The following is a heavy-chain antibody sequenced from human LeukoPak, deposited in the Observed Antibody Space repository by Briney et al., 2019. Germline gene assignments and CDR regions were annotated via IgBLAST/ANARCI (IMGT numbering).Heavy chain of an antibody. CDR2: ISSSSSTI. CDR1: GFTFSSYS. CDR3: ARAAMVSIVRWFDP. Sequence: GGSLRLSCAASGFTFSSYSMNWVRQAPGKGLEWVSYISSSSSTIYYADSVKGRFTISRDNAKNSLYLQMNSLRAEDTAVYYCARAAMVSIVRWFDPWGQGTLVTVSS. D-gene: IGHD5-18*01. J-gene: IGHJ5*02. V-gene: IGHV3-48*01.